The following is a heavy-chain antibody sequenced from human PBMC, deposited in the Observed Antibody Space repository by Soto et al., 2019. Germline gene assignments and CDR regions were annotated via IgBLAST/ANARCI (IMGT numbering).Heavy chain of an antibody. CDR2: INHSGST. D-gene: IGHD1-26*01. V-gene: IGHV4-34*01. J-gene: IGHJ5*01. CDR3: ARAWGGGPDS. Sequence: QVQLQQWGAGLLKPSETLSLTCAVYGGSFSGYYWSWIRQPPGKGLEWIGEINHSGSTNYNPSLKSRVTISVATSQTPCSLKLSCVTAADTAVYYCARAWGGGPDSWGQGTLVTVSS. CDR1: GGSFSGYY.